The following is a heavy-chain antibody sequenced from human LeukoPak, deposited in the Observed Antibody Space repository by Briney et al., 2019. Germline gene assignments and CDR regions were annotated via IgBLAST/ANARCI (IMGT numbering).Heavy chain of an antibody. CDR3: ARDYSGYYDSSGPVDY. J-gene: IGHJ4*02. CDR2: INAGNGNT. D-gene: IGHD3-22*01. CDR1: GYTFTSYA. Sequence: EASVKVSCKASGYTFTSYAMHWVRPAPGQRLEWMGWINAGNGNTKYSQKFQGRVTITRDTSASTAYMELSSLRSEDTAVYYCARDYSGYYDSSGPVDYWGQGTLVTVSS. V-gene: IGHV1-3*01.